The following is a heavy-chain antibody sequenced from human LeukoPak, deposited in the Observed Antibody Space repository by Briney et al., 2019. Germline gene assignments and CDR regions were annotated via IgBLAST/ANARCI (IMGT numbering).Heavy chain of an antibody. V-gene: IGHV4-39*07. CDR1: GGSISSSSYY. CDR2: IYYSGST. J-gene: IGHJ3*02. Sequence: SETLSLTCTVSGGSISSSSYYWGWIRQPPGKGLEWIGSIYYSGSTYYNPSLKSRVTISVDTSKNQFSLKLSSVTAADTAVYYCARDQTSKGDAFDIWGQGTMVTVSS. CDR3: ARDQTSKGDAFDI.